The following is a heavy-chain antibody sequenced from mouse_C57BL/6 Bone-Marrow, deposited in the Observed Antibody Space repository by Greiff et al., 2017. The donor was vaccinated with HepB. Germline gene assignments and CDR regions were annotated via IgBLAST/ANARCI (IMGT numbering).Heavy chain of an antibody. J-gene: IGHJ3*01. CDR3: ASVYYDYDGGFAY. Sequence: ESGPGLVKPSQSLSLTCSVTGYSITSGYYWNWIRQFPGNKLEWMGYISYDGSNNYNPSLKNRISITRDTSKNQFFLKLNSVTTEDTATYYCASVYYDYDGGFAYWGQGTLVTVSA. D-gene: IGHD2-4*01. CDR1: GYSITSGYY. CDR2: ISYDGSN. V-gene: IGHV3-6*01.